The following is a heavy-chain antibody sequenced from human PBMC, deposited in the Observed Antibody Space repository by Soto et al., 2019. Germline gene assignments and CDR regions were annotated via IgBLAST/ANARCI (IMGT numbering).Heavy chain of an antibody. V-gene: IGHV1-24*01. D-gene: IGHD3-3*01. Sequence: KTACQVSGYTLTELSMHWVRQAPGKGLEWMGGFDPEDGETIYAQKFQGRVTMTEDTSTDTAYMELSSLRSEDTAVYYCATLSNDFWSGPNNWFDPWGQGTLVTVSS. J-gene: IGHJ5*02. CDR2: FDPEDGET. CDR3: ATLSNDFWSGPNNWFDP. CDR1: GYTLTELS.